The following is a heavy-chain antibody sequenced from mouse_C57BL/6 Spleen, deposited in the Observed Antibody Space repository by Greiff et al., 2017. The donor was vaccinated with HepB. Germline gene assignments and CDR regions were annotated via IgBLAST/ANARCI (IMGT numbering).Heavy chain of an antibody. CDR3: ARVVYDGYYGYFDV. CDR2: INPNYGTT. Sequence: EVKLMESGPELVKPGASVKISCKASGYSFTDYNMNWVKQSNGKSLEWIGVINPNYGTTSYNQKFKGKATLTVDQSSSTAYMQLNSLTSEDSAVYYCARVVYDGYYGYFDVWGTGTTVTVSA. D-gene: IGHD2-3*01. CDR1: GYSFTDYN. J-gene: IGHJ1*03. V-gene: IGHV1-39*01.